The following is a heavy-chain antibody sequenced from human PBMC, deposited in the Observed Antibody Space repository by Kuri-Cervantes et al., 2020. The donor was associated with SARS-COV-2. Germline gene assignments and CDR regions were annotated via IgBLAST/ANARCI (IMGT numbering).Heavy chain of an antibody. CDR1: GDSVSSNSAA. D-gene: IGHD1-26*01. Sequence: SQTLSLTCAISGDSVSSNSAAWNWIRQSPSRGLEWLGRTYYRSKWYNDYAVSVKSRITINPDTSKNQFSLKLSSVTAADTAVYYCARGWEVAFDYWGQGTLVTVSS. V-gene: IGHV6-1*01. CDR3: ARGWEVAFDY. CDR2: TYYRSKWYN. J-gene: IGHJ4*02.